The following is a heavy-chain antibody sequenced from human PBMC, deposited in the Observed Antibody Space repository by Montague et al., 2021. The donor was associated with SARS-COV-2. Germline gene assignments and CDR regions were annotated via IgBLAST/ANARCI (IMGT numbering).Heavy chain of an antibody. CDR2: IYYTGST. CDR1: GGSISSHY. D-gene: IGHD1-14*01. Sequence: SETLSLTCTVSGGSISSHYWTWIRQPPGKGLEWIGYIYYTGSTNYNPSLKSRVAISVDTSKNQFSLSLRSVTAADTALYYCARLTPKDRWYLDLWGRGTLVTVSS. J-gene: IGHJ2*01. V-gene: IGHV4-59*11. CDR3: ARLTPKDRWYLDL.